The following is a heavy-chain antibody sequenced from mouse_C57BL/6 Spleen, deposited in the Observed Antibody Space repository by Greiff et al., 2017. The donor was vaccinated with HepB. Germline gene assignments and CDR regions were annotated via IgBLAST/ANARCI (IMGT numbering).Heavy chain of an antibody. Sequence: EVQLQESGGDLVKPGGSLKLSCAASGFTFSSYGMSWVRQTPDKRLEWVATISSGGSYTYYPDSVKGRFTISRDTAKNTLSLQMSSLKSEDTAMYYCARQTGTRGYFDYWGQGTTLTVSS. CDR3: ARQTGTRGYFDY. CDR2: ISSGGSYT. J-gene: IGHJ2*01. V-gene: IGHV5-6*01. CDR1: GFTFSSYG. D-gene: IGHD4-1*01.